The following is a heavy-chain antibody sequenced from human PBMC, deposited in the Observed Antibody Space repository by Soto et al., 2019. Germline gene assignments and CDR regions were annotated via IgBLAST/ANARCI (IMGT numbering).Heavy chain of an antibody. CDR2: ISGSGGST. J-gene: IGHJ4*02. V-gene: IGHV3-23*01. Sequence: GESLKISCAASGFTFSSYAMSWVRQAPGKGLEWVSAISGSGGSTYYADSVKGRFTISRDNSKNTLYLQMNSLRAEDTAVYYCAKNIEYSSSSFDYWGQGTLVTVSS. CDR1: GFTFSSYA. D-gene: IGHD6-6*01. CDR3: AKNIEYSSSSFDY.